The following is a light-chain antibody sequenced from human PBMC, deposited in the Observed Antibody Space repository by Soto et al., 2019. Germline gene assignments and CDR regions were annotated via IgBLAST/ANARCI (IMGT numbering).Light chain of an antibody. J-gene: IGLJ2*01. V-gene: IGLV1-40*01. CDR1: SSNIGAGSD. Sequence: QSVLTQPPSVSGAPGQRVTISCTGSSSNIGAGSDVHWYQHLPGTVPKLLIYGNTNRPSGVPDRFSGSKSGTSASLAITGLQAADEADYYCQSYDSSLSGSVFGGGTKLTVL. CDR2: GNT. CDR3: QSYDSSLSGSV.